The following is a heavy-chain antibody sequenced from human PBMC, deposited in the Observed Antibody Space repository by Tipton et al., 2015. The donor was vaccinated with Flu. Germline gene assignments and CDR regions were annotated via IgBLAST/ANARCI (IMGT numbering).Heavy chain of an antibody. J-gene: IGHJ4*02. V-gene: IGHV1-46*01. CDR1: GYTITSYY. CDR3: ATRSGSYYNPFDY. D-gene: IGHD3-10*01. CDR2: INPSGGST. Sequence: QMQLVQSGAEVKKPGASVKVSCKASGYTITSYYMHWVRQAPGQGLEWMGIINPSGGSTSYAQKFQGRVTMTRDTSTSTVYMELSSLRSVDTAVYYCATRSGSYYNPFDYWGQGTLVTVSS.